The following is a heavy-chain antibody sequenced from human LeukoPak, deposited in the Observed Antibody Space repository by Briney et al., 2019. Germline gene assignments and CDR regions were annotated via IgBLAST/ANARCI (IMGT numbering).Heavy chain of an antibody. V-gene: IGHV1-18*01. Sequence: GASVKVSCKASGYTFTSYGISWVRQAPGQGLEWMGWISAYNGNTNYAQKLQGRVTMTTDTSTSTAYMELRSLRSDDTAVYYCARSYCSSTSCYYYYYYGMDVWGQGTTVTVPS. CDR2: ISAYNGNT. CDR3: ARSYCSSTSCYYYYYYGMDV. J-gene: IGHJ6*02. CDR1: GYTFTSYG. D-gene: IGHD2-2*01.